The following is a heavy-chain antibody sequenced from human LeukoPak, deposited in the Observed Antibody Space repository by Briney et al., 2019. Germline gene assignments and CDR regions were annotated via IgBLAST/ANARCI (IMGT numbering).Heavy chain of an antibody. V-gene: IGHV7-4-1*02. J-gene: IGHJ5*02. D-gene: IGHD4-17*01. CDR3: ASRTYSYGFSP. CDR2: INTAVGNP. CDR1: GYTFTTYA. Sequence: GASVKVSCRASGYTFTTYAMNWVRQAPGQGLEWMGYINTAVGNPTYAQGFTGRFVFSVDTSVSTAYLQISNLKAEDTAIYYCASRTYSYGFSPWGQGTLVTVS.